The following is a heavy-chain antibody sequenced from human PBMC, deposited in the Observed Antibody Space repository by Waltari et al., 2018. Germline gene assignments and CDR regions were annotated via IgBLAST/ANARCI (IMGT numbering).Heavy chain of an antibody. CDR1: GFTFSSYG. V-gene: IGHV3-30*02. Sequence: QVQLVESGGGVVQPGGSLRLSCAASGFTFSSYGMHWVRQAPGKGLEWVAFIRYDGSNKYYADSVKGRFTISRDNSKNTLYLQMNSLRAEDTAVYYCAKDHYGSGSYTRGYLFETLPDVWGKGTTVTISS. D-gene: IGHD3-10*01. CDR2: IRYDGSNK. CDR3: AKDHYGSGSYTRGYLFETLPDV. J-gene: IGHJ6*04.